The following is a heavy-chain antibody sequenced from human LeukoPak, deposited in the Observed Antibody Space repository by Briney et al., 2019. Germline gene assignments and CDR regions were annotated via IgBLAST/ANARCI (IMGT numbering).Heavy chain of an antibody. CDR1: GFTFSNYG. D-gene: IGHD2-2*01. V-gene: IGHV3-30*16. CDR3: ARSGCSSTSCELNWFDP. CDR2: ITYVGSNK. Sequence: RGSLRLSCAASGFTFSNYGMNWVRQAPGKGLEGVGVITYVGSNKYYANSEKGRFTISRDNSKNPRYLQMNSLRAEDTAVYCGARSGCSSTSCELNWFDPWGQGTLVTVSP. J-gene: IGHJ5*02.